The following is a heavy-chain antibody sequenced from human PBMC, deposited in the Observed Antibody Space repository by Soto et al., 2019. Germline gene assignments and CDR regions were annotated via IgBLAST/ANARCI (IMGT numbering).Heavy chain of an antibody. CDR2: TYYRSKWYN. D-gene: IGHD6-19*01. Sequence: PSQTLSLTCAISGDSVSSNSAAWNWIRQSPSRGLEWLGRTYYRSKWYNDYAVSVKSRITINPDTSKNQFSLQLNSVTPEDTAVYYCAGATTPAGWGYYYYGMDVWGQGTTVTVSS. CDR3: AGATTPAGWGYYYYGMDV. V-gene: IGHV6-1*01. CDR1: GDSVSSNSAA. J-gene: IGHJ6*02.